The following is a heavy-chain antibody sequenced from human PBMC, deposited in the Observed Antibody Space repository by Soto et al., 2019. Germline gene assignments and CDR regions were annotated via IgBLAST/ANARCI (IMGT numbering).Heavy chain of an antibody. Sequence: EVQLVESGGGLVQPGRSLRLSCAASGFTFSNYAMHWVRQAPGKGLEWVSLITWNSGRLSYADSVKGRFTISRDNAKNSLYLDMNSLRPEDTALYYCANSFGSGSYPFDSWGQGTLVTVSS. CDR2: ITWNSGRL. V-gene: IGHV3-9*01. CDR3: ANSFGSGSYPFDS. D-gene: IGHD3-10*01. CDR1: GFTFSNYA. J-gene: IGHJ4*02.